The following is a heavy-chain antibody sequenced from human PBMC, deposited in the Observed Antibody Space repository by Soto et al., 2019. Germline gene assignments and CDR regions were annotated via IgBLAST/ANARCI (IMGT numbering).Heavy chain of an antibody. D-gene: IGHD5-12*01. CDR3: EREDTDGYNFIRFDP. J-gene: IGHJ5*02. CDR2: IYYSGST. CDR1: GGSISSYY. Sequence: ASETLSLTCTVSGGSISSYYWSWIRQPPGKGLEWIGYIYYSGSTNYNPSLKSRVTISVDTSKNQFSLKLSSVTAADTAVYYCEREDTDGYNFIRFDPWGQGTLVTVSS. V-gene: IGHV4-59*01.